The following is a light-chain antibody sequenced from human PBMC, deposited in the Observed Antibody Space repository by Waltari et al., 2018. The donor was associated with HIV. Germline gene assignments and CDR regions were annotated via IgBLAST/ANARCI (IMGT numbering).Light chain of an antibody. Sequence: IQMTQSPSTLSASVGDKVTITCRASQSISVWLAWYQQEPGRAPKLLIYQGSSFETGRSSRFTGIWSGAEFTLPSSSLQPEDFATYYGQLYNSYPYTFGQGTKLEIK. V-gene: IGKV1-5*03. CDR2: QGS. CDR3: QLYNSYPYT. J-gene: IGKJ2*01. CDR1: QSISVW.